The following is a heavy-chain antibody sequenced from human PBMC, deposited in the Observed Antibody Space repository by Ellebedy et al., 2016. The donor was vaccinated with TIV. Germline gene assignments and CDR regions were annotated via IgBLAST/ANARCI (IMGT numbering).Heavy chain of an antibody. V-gene: IGHV4-39*01. J-gene: IGHJ4*02. Sequence: SETLSLXXSVSGDSISSGGYYWSWIRQPPGKGLEWIGAISNTGTTHYNESPKSRVTLSVDTSKNQFSLKLTSVTATDTAVYYCARHGQFDYWGQGTLVIVSS. CDR3: ARHGQFDY. CDR1: GDSISSGGYY. CDR2: ISNTGTT.